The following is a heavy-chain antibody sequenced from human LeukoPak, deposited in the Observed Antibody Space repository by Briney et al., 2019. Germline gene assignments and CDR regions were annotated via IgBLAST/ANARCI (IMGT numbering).Heavy chain of an antibody. Sequence: PSETLSLTCAVSGYSSISGYYWGWIRQPPGKGLEWIGNIYHVGNAYYNPSLKSRVTISIDTSKNQFSLNLHSVTAADTAVYYCARRRTTMLRGVQIAGSVDFWGQGTLVTVSS. CDR1: GYSSISGYY. D-gene: IGHD3-10*01. CDR3: ARRRTTMLRGVQIAGSVDF. V-gene: IGHV4-38-2*01. CDR2: IYHVGNA. J-gene: IGHJ4*02.